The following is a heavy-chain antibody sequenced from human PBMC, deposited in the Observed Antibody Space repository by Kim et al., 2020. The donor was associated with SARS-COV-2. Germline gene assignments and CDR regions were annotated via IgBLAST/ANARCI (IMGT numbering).Heavy chain of an antibody. CDR3: ARAGGDYDYYFDS. V-gene: IGHV3-7*01. D-gene: IGHD4-17*01. J-gene: IGHJ4*02. Sequence: DSSKGRFPIARHNAKNSLLLQMNSLSAEDTAVYYCARAGGDYDYYFDSWGQGTLVTVSS.